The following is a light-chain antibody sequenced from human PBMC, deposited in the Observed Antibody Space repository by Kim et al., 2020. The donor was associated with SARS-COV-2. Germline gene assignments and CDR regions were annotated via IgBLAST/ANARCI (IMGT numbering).Light chain of an antibody. J-gene: IGKJ4*01. Sequence: VSPGERATLSCRASQKVRNNVAWYQQKPGQAPRLLIHAASTRATGVPVRFTGSGSGTDFALTITSVQSEDFAIYICQQYDSWPLTFDEGTRVEIK. CDR1: QKVRNN. CDR2: AAS. CDR3: QQYDSWPLT. V-gene: IGKV3-15*01.